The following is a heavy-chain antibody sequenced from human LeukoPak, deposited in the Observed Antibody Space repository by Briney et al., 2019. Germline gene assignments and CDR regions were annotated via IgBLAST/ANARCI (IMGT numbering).Heavy chain of an antibody. D-gene: IGHD3-10*01. J-gene: IGHJ3*02. CDR1: GYTFTSYG. CDR3: ARAKGGGVRGGDAFDI. CDR2: ICAYNGNT. Sequence: GASVKVSCKASGYTFTSYGISSVRQAPAQGLEGMGFICAYNGNTNNAQKLQGRVTLNTDTSTSTDYMEMRSMRPDDTAVYYCARAKGGGVRGGDAFDIWGQGTIVTVS. V-gene: IGHV1-18*04.